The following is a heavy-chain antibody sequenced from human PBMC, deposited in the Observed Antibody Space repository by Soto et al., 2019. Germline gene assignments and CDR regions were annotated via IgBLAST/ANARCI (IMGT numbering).Heavy chain of an antibody. CDR3: ARGRDCSSTSCYGYYYYYMDV. CDR1: GFTVSSNY. Sequence: GGSLRLSCAASGFTVSSNYMSWVRQAPGKGLEWVSVIYSGGSTYYADSVKGRFTISRHNSKNTLYLQMNSLRAEDTAVYYCARGRDCSSTSCYGYYYYYMDVWGKGTTVTVSS. CDR2: IYSGGST. J-gene: IGHJ6*03. V-gene: IGHV3-53*04. D-gene: IGHD2-2*01.